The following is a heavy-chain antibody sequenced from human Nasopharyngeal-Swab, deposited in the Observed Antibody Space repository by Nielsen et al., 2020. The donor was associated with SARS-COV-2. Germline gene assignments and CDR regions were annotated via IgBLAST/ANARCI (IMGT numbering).Heavy chain of an antibody. CDR3: ARSIAAAGNFPRIRVFPDV. D-gene: IGHD6-13*01. CDR2: IYHSGST. J-gene: IGHJ6*04. Sequence: WIRQPPGKGLEWIGEIYHSGSTNYNPSLKSRVTISVETSKNQFSLKLSSVTAADTAVYYCARSIAAAGNFPRIRVFPDVWGKGTTVTVSS. V-gene: IGHV4-34*01.